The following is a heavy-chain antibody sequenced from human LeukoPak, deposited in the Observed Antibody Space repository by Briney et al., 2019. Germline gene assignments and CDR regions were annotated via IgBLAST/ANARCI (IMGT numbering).Heavy chain of an antibody. Sequence: SETLSLTCAVYGGSFSGYYWSWIRQPPGKGLEWIGEINHSGSTNYNPSLKSRATISVDTSKNQFSLKLSSVTAADTAVYYCARDLSSTSNWELDYWGQGTLVTVSS. CDR1: GGSFSGYY. CDR3: ARDLSSTSNWELDY. D-gene: IGHD7-27*01. J-gene: IGHJ4*02. V-gene: IGHV4-34*01. CDR2: INHSGST.